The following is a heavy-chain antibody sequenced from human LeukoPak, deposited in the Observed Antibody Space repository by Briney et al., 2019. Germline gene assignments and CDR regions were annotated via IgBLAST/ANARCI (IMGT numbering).Heavy chain of an antibody. CDR1: GGSISSSSYY. D-gene: IGHD3-9*01. J-gene: IGHJ4*02. V-gene: IGHV4-39*01. CDR2: IYYSGST. Sequence: PSETLSLTCTVSGGSISSSSYYWGWIRQPPGKGLEGIGSIYYSGSTYYNPSLKSRVTISVDTSKNQFSLKLSSVTAADTAVYYCARFDYDILTGYHIPLDYWGQGTLVTVSS. CDR3: ARFDYDILTGYHIPLDY.